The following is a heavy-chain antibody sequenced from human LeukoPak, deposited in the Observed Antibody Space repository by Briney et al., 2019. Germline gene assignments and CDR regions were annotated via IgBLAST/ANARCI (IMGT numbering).Heavy chain of an antibody. V-gene: IGHV1-2*06. D-gene: IGHD4-17*01. Sequence: ASVKVSCKASGYTFTGYYMNWVRQAPGQGLEWMGRINPNSGGTNYAQKFQGGVTMTRDTSISTAYMELSRLRSDDTAVYYCARDVHDYGDYSFDYWGQGTLVTVSS. J-gene: IGHJ4*02. CDR3: ARDVHDYGDYSFDY. CDR1: GYTFTGYY. CDR2: INPNSGGT.